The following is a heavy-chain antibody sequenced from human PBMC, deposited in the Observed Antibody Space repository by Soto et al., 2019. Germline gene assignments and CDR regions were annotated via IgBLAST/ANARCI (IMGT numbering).Heavy chain of an antibody. V-gene: IGHV4-39*01. J-gene: IGHJ4*02. CDR1: SGCVNNSSYY. CDR3: VSQRTTVPTQAYFDY. Sequence: SETLSLTCTFCSGCVNNSSYYWGLIRQSPGKGLEWIGSVYYRGRSYSKSSVKSRVTISVDTSKNRFSLSLNSVTASDTAVYFCVSQRTTVPTQAYFDYWGPGALVTVSS. D-gene: IGHD4-17*01. CDR2: VYYRGRS.